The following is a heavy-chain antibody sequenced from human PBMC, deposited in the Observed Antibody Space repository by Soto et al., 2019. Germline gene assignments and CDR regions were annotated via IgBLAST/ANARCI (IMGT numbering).Heavy chain of an antibody. CDR3: ARGIAVAGTVYYYGMDV. CDR2: IWYDGSNK. Sequence: GGSLRLSCAASGFTFSSYGMHWVRQAPGKGLEWVAVIWYDGSNKYYADSVKGRFTISRDNSKNTLYLQMNSLRAEDTAVYYCARGIAVAGTVYYYGMDVWGQGTTVTVSS. CDR1: GFTFSSYG. D-gene: IGHD6-19*01. J-gene: IGHJ6*02. V-gene: IGHV3-33*01.